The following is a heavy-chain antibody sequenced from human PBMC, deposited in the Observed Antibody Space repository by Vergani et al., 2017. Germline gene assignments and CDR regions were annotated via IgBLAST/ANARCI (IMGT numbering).Heavy chain of an antibody. V-gene: IGHV3-30-3*01. CDR2: ISYDGSNK. J-gene: IGHJ5*02. Sequence: QVQLVESGGGVVQPGRSLRLSCAASGFTFSSYAMHWVRQAPGKGLEWVAVISYDGSNKYYADSVKGRFTISRDNSKNTLYLQMNSLRAEDTAVYYCARDGSSGWYGWCDPWGQGTLVTVSS. CDR3: ARDGSSGWYGWCDP. CDR1: GFTFSSYA. D-gene: IGHD6-19*01.